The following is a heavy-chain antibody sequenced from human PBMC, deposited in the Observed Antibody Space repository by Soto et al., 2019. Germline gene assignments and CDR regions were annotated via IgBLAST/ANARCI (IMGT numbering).Heavy chain of an antibody. J-gene: IGHJ4*02. CDR2: IYYSGST. Sequence: SETLSLTCTVSGGSISSSSYYWGWIRQPPGKGLEWIGSIYYSGSTYYNPSLKSRVTISVDTSKNQFSLKLSSVTAADTAVYYCASHGESIVVVPAAMSRFDYWGQGTLVTVSS. V-gene: IGHV4-39*01. CDR3: ASHGESIVVVPAAMSRFDY. CDR1: GGSISSSSYY. D-gene: IGHD2-2*01.